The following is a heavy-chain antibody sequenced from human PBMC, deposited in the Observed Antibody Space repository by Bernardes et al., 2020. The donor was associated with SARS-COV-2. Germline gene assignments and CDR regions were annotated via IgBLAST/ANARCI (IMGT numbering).Heavy chain of an antibody. CDR1: GGSISSHY. CDR3: VRTYYVASI. D-gene: IGHD3-16*01. Sequence: SDTLSLTCTVSGGSISSHYWGWIRQTPGGGLEWLGHVSDSGGSSYNPSLKTGVVILLDTSKNQFSLRLTSVTAADTAVYFCVRTYYVASIWGQGTPVTVSS. CDR2: VSDSGGS. V-gene: IGHV4-59*11. J-gene: IGHJ3*02.